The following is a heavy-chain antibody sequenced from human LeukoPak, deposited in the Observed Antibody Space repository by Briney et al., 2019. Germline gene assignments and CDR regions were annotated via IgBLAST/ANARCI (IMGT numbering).Heavy chain of an antibody. Sequence: GGTLRLSCAASGFTFSYYAMHWVRQAPGKGLAWVAYLRSDASYQGYPDSVKGRFTISRDSSKNTIYLHMNSLRTEDTAVYFCAKGGDRGNYYFDSWGQGTLVSVSS. CDR3: AKGGDRGNYYFDS. J-gene: IGHJ4*02. V-gene: IGHV3-30*02. CDR1: GFTFSYYA. D-gene: IGHD3-10*01. CDR2: LRSDASYQ.